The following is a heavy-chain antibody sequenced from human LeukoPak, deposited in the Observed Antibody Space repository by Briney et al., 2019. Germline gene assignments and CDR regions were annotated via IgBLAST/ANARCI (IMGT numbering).Heavy chain of an antibody. CDR3: ARDRGISVARGVPSWFDP. CDR2: MYTTGNT. V-gene: IGHV4-61*02. CDR1: GDSISSGGYY. D-gene: IGHD3-10*01. Sequence: SQTLSLTCTVPGDSISSGGYYWTWIRHPAGKGLEWIGRMYTTGNTDYNPSLKSRVTISVDTSKNQFSLKLSSVSAADTAVYYCARDRGISVARGVPSWFDPWGQGTLVTVSS. J-gene: IGHJ5*02.